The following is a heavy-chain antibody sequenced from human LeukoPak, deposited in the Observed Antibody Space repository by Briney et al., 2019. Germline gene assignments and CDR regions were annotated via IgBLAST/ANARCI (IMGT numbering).Heavy chain of an antibody. CDR2: ISYDGSNK. D-gene: IGHD3-9*01. Sequence: GGSLRLSCAASGFTFSSYGMHWVRQAPGKGLEWEAVISYDGSNKYYADSVKGRFTISRDNPKNTLYLQMNSLRAEDTAVYYCAKDILTGYGIYYGMDVWGQGTTVTVSS. V-gene: IGHV3-30*18. CDR1: GFTFSSYG. J-gene: IGHJ6*02. CDR3: AKDILTGYGIYYGMDV.